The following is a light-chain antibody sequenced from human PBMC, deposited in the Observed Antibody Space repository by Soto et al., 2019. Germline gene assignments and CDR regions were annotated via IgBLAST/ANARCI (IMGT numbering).Light chain of an antibody. J-gene: IGKJ1*01. Sequence: EIVLTQSPGTLSLSLGERPTLSSRASQSVSNDYLAWYQQKPGQAPRLLIYGASNRATGIPDRFSGSGSRTDFTLTISRLEPEDVAVYYYQQYGSPGTFSQGTKVDIK. CDR2: GAS. CDR3: QQYGSPGT. CDR1: QSVSNDY. V-gene: IGKV3-20*01.